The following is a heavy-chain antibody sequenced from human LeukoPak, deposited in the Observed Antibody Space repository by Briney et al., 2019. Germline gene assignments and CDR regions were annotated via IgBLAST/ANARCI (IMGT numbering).Heavy chain of an antibody. V-gene: IGHV4-39*01. Sequence: SETLSLTCTVSGGSISSSSYYWGWIRQPPGKGLEWIGSIYYSGSTYYNPSLKSRVTISVDTSKNQFSLKLSSVTAADTAVYYCARHFVTFQAGESLGPWGQGTLVTVSS. D-gene: IGHD3-16*01. J-gene: IGHJ5*02. CDR3: ARHFVTFQAGESLGP. CDR2: IYYSGST. CDR1: GGSISSSSYY.